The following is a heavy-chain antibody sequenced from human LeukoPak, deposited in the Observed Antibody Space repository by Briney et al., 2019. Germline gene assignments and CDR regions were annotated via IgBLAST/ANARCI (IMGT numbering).Heavy chain of an antibody. J-gene: IGHJ4*02. D-gene: IGHD3-22*01. CDR3: ARDSHYYDSSGYYFAY. CDR1: GGSISSYY. CDR2: IYTSGST. Sequence: SETLSLTCTVSGGSISSYYWSWIRQPAGKGLEWIGRIYTSGSTNYNPSLKSRVTMSVDTSNNQFSLKLSSVTGADTAVYYCARDSHYYDSSGYYFAYWGQGCLVTVSS. V-gene: IGHV4-4*07.